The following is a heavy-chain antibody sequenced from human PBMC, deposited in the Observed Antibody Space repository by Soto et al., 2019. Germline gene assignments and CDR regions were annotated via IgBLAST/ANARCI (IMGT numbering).Heavy chain of an antibody. V-gene: IGHV1-69*13. CDR2: ITPVFGPA. CDR3: ARGLSYDDYVRLAQ. D-gene: IGHD4-17*01. CDR1: GGSFSTYT. J-gene: IGHJ4*02. Sequence: SVKVSCKASGGSFSTYTFNWVRQVPGQGLEWMGRITPVFGPAKYAQKFSGRVTMTADESTSTVYLELNSLTSQDTALYFCARGLSYDDYVRLAQWGQGTPVTVSS.